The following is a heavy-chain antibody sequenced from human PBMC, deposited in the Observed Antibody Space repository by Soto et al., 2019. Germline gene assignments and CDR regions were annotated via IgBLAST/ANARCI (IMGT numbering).Heavy chain of an antibody. CDR1: GGSVSSGSYY. V-gene: IGHV4-61*01. CDR2: IYYSGST. J-gene: IGHJ4*02. Sequence: SETLSLTCTVSGGSVSSGSYYWSWIRQPPGKGLEWIGYIYYSGSTNYNPSLKSRVTISVDTSKNQFSLKLSSVTAADTAVYYCARDNKLWSFDYWGQGTLVTVSS. CDR3: ARDNKLWSFDY. D-gene: IGHD1-1*01.